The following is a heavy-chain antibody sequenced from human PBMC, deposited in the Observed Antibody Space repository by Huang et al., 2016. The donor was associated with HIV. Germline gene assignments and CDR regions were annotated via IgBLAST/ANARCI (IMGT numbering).Heavy chain of an antibody. Sequence: QVHLVQSGAEVKKPGASVKVSCKTSGYSFTGSYLHWVRQAPGQGLEWMGGISTKSGVTNYAQKFRGRVTMTRDTSMNTAYMDLSSLGFDDTAVYYCAAPPDYGEAVPYYYGMAVWGQGTTVIVSS. CDR3: AAPPDYGEAVPYYYGMAV. CDR2: ISTKSGVT. CDR1: GYSFTGSY. D-gene: IGHD4-17*01. J-gene: IGHJ6*02. V-gene: IGHV1-2*02.